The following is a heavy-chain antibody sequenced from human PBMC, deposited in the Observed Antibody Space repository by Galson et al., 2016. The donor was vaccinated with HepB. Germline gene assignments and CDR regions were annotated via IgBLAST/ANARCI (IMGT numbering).Heavy chain of an antibody. J-gene: IGHJ4*02. D-gene: IGHD4-23*01. CDR2: IYWDDDQ. CDR1: GFSLNTRGVG. CDR3: ARLTWRGRDSRGNLFLFDY. Sequence: PALVKPTQTLTLTCSFSGFSLNTRGVGVVWIRQPPGKALEWLGFIYWDDDQRYSPSLRSRLTITKDIRKNQVVLTMTDIDPVDVGTFYCARLTWRGRDSRGNLFLFDYWGQGIRVTVSS. V-gene: IGHV2-5*02.